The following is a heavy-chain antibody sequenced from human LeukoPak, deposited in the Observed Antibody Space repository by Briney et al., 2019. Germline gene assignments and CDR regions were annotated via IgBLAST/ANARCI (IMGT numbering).Heavy chain of an antibody. Sequence: GGSLRLSCAASGFTFGSYAMHWVRQAPGKGLEWVAVISYDGSIKYYADSVKGRFTISRDNSKNTLYLQMNSLRAEDTAVYYCARDLHPGLDYWGQGTLVTVSS. CDR2: ISYDGSIK. CDR3: ARDLHPGLDY. CDR1: GFTFGSYA. J-gene: IGHJ4*02. V-gene: IGHV3-30*01.